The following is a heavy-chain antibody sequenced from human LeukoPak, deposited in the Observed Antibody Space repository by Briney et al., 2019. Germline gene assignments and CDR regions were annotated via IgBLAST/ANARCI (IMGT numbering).Heavy chain of an antibody. D-gene: IGHD3-22*01. V-gene: IGHV4-34*01. J-gene: IGHJ4*02. CDR3: ARASYSYDINGWVPFDY. CDR1: GGSFSGYY. Sequence: SSETQSLTCAVYGGSFSGYYWSWIRQPPGKGLEWIGEINHSGSTNYNPSLKSRVTISVDTSKNQFSLKLSSVTAADTAVYYCARASYSYDINGWVPFDYWGQGTLVTVSS. CDR2: INHSGST.